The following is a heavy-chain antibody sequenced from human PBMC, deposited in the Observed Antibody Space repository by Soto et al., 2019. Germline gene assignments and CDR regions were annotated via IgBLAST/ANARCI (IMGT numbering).Heavy chain of an antibody. V-gene: IGHV3-11*06. D-gene: IGHD2-15*01. Sequence: GGSLRLSCAGSGFTFGDSYMSWIRQAPGKGLEWLSYISPGSRYPAYADSVKGRFTISRDNAKRSLYLQMMGLTAEDTAIYYCVRGGGGGLFDPWGQGTMVTVSS. J-gene: IGHJ5*02. CDR3: VRGGGGGLFDP. CDR1: GFTFGDSY. CDR2: ISPGSRYP.